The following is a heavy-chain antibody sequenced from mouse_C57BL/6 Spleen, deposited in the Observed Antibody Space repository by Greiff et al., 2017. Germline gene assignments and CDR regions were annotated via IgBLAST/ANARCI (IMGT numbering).Heavy chain of an antibody. V-gene: IGHV5-4*01. CDR1: GFTFSSYA. Sequence: EVQLVESGGGLVKPGGSLKLSCAASGFTFSSYAMSWVRQTPEKRLEWVATISDGGSYTYYPDNVKGRFTISRDNAKNNLYLQMSHLKYEDTAMYYGAREGVSYYDYDRERFAYWGQGTLVTVSA. CDR2: ISDGGSYT. CDR3: AREGVSYYDYDRERFAY. D-gene: IGHD2-4*01. J-gene: IGHJ3*01.